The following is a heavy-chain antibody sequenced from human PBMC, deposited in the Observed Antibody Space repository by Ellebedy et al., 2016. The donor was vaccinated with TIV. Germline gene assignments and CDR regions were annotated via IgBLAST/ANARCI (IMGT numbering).Heavy chain of an antibody. CDR2: IYWDDDT. CDR1: GFSLSTSGVG. V-gene: IGHV2-5*02. CDR3: ARSQESYYYDSSGFFGFDP. J-gene: IGHJ5*02. Sequence: SGPTLVKPTQTLTLTCTFSGFSLSTSGVGVGWIRQPPGKALEWLALIYWDDDTRYSPSLKSRLTITKDTSKNQVVLTMTNMDPVDTATYYCARSQESYYYDSSGFFGFDPWGQGTLVTVSS. D-gene: IGHD3-22*01.